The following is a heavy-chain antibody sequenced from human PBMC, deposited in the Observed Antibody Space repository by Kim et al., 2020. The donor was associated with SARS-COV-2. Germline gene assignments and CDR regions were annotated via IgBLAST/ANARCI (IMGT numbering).Heavy chain of an antibody. V-gene: IGHV4-39*01. D-gene: IGHD6-25*01. J-gene: IGHJ5*02. Sequence: YYSSSLKSRLTISGDTSKNQFSLKRSSVTAADTAVYYCARQGLAAGWFDPWGQGTLVTVSS. CDR3: ARQGLAAGWFDP.